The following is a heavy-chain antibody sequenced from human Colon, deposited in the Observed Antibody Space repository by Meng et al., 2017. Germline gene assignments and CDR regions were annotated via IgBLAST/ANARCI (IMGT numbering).Heavy chain of an antibody. CDR1: GGSISSGGYS. J-gene: IGHJ2*01. CDR3: AGGSKEVSSSGPLYFAL. D-gene: IGHD6-19*01. CDR2: IHASGNT. Sequence: SETLSLTCTVSGGSISSGGYSWTWIRQPAGKGLEWVGRIHASGNTNYNPSLRSRLTVSLDTSKNQFSLNLKSVTAADTAVYYCAGGSKEVSSSGPLYFALWGRGNLV. V-gene: IGHV4-61*02.